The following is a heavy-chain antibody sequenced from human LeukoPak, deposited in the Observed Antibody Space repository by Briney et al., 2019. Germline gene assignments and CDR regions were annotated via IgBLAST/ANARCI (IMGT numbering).Heavy chain of an antibody. CDR2: IRYDGSNK. CDR1: GFTFSSYG. Sequence: PGGSLRLSCAASGFTFSSYGMHWVRQAPGKGLEWVAFIRYDGSNKYYADSVKGRFTISRDNSKNTLYLQMNSLRAEDTAVYYRAKGITIFGVVIRYYYYMDVWGKGTTVTVSS. V-gene: IGHV3-30*02. CDR3: AKGITIFGVVIRYYYYMDV. J-gene: IGHJ6*03. D-gene: IGHD3-3*01.